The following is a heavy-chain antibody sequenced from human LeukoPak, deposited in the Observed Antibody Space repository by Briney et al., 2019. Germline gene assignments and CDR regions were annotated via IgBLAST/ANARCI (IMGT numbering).Heavy chain of an antibody. CDR3: AKRTMSAFDS. CDR2: ISGSGNGT. Sequence: GGSLRLPCTASGFTFRTYAMNWVRQAPGRGLEWLSGISGSGNGTYYADSAKGRFTISRDNSKNMVYLQMNSLPVEDAATYYCAKRTMSAFDSWGQGTLLIVSS. CDR1: GFTFRTYA. V-gene: IGHV3-23*01. J-gene: IGHJ4*02.